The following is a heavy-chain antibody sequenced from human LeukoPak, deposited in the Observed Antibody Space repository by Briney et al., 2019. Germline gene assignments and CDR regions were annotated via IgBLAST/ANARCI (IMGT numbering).Heavy chain of an antibody. CDR1: GFTFSSYE. CDR2: ISSSGTTI. Sequence: PGGSLRLSCAASGFTFSSYEMNWVRQAAGKGLEWVSYISSSGTTIYYADSVKGRFTISRDNAKNSLYLQMNSLRAEDTAVYYCARSVVMVGGTRWFDPWGQGTLVTVSS. J-gene: IGHJ5*02. D-gene: IGHD2-15*01. CDR3: ARSVVMVGGTRWFDP. V-gene: IGHV3-48*03.